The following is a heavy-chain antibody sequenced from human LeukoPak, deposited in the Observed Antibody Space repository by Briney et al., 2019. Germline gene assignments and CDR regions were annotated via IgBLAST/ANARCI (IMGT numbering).Heavy chain of an antibody. V-gene: IGHV3-23*01. Sequence: GGSLRLSCAASGFSFNNYAMSWVRQAPGKGLEWVSAVSTTGASTYYADSVKGRFTVSRDNSKNTLSLQMDSLRVEDTALYYCAKDWTTVVTPKGYYFDSWGQGTLVTVS. CDR3: AKDWTTVVTPKGYYFDS. J-gene: IGHJ4*02. D-gene: IGHD4-23*01. CDR2: VSTTGAST. CDR1: GFSFNNYA.